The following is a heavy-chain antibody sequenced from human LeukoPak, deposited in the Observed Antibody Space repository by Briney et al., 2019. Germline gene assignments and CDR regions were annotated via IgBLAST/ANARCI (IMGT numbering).Heavy chain of an antibody. V-gene: IGHV3-23*01. CDR3: GRVPQGGATLDY. D-gene: IGHD1-26*01. J-gene: IGHJ4*02. Sequence: GGSLRLSCAASGFTFSSYAMSWVRQAPGKGLEWVSAISGSGGSTYYADSVKGRFTISRDNAKNSLYLQMNSLRAEDTAVYYCGRVPQGGATLDYWGQGTLVTVSS. CDR2: ISGSGGST. CDR1: GFTFSSYA.